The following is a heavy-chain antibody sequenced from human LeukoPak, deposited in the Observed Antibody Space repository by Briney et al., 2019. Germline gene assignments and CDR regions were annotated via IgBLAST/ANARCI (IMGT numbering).Heavy chain of an antibody. CDR1: GFSFGPYA. V-gene: IGHV3-23*03. CDR3: AKDGNSGSYYYFDY. J-gene: IGHJ4*02. D-gene: IGHD1-26*01. CDR2: IYSGGST. Sequence: GGSLRLSCVGSGFSFGPYAMGWVRQAPGKGLEWVSVIYSGGSTYYADSVKGRFTISRDNSKNTLYLQMNSLRAEDTAVYYCAKDGNSGSYYYFDYWGQGTLVTVSS.